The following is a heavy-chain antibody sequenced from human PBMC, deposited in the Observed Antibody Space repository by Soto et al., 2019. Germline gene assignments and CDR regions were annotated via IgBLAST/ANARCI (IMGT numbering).Heavy chain of an antibody. CDR2: ISDNGGNT. CDR1: GFTFGNVA. Sequence: GGSLRLSCAASGFTFGNVAMAWVRQAPGKGLEWVSSISDNGGNTDYADSARGRFTLSRDNSKNTLYLQMNHLKAEDTAVYYCAKLYWNPRYFDSWGQGARVNVS. V-gene: IGHV3-23*01. CDR3: AKLYWNPRYFDS. J-gene: IGHJ4*02. D-gene: IGHD1-1*01.